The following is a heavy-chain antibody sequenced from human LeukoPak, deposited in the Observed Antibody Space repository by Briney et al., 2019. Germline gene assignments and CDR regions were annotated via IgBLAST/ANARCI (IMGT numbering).Heavy chain of an antibody. CDR2: ISDSGSGT. Sequence: PGGSLRLSCAASGFTFYNYAMSWVRQAPGKGLECVSTISDSGSGTYYADSVRGRFTISRDNSKNTLYLQMDSLRAEDTAKYYCAKVPYSDYGSGRPPFMDVWGQGTTVAVSS. J-gene: IGHJ6*02. D-gene: IGHD3-10*01. CDR3: AKVPYSDYGSGRPPFMDV. V-gene: IGHV3-23*01. CDR1: GFTFYNYA.